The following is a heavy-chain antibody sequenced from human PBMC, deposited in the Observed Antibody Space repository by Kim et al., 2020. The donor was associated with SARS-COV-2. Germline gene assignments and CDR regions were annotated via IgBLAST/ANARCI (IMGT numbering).Heavy chain of an antibody. D-gene: IGHD6-13*01. CDR2: IYPGDSDT. CDR3: ARQPGSSWSWFDP. CDR1: GYSFTSYW. Sequence: GESLKISCKGSGYSFTSYWIGWVRQMPRKGLEWMGIIYPGDSDTRYSPSFQGQVTISADKSISTAYLQWSSLKASVTAMYYCARQPGSSWSWFDPWGQGTLVTVSS. J-gene: IGHJ5*02. V-gene: IGHV5-51*01.